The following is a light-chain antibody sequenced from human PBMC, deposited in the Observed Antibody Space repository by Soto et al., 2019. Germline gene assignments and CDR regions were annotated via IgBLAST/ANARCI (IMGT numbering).Light chain of an antibody. CDR3: QQYNSFPT. V-gene: IGKV1-5*03. CDR1: QSISSW. J-gene: IGKJ1*01. CDR2: KAS. Sequence: DIQMTQSPSTLSASVGDRVTITCRASQSISSWLAWYQQKPGKAPKLLIYKASSLESGVPSRLSGSGSGTAFTLTISSLPPDDLATYYCQQYNSFPTFGQGTKVEIK.